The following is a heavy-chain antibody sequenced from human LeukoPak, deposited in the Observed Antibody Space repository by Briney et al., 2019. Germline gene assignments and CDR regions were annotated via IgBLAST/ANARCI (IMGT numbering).Heavy chain of an antibody. CDR3: ARSGSMVRGVNTLIDY. CDR1: GYTFTRYG. CDR2: ISAYNGNT. Sequence: ASVKASCKASGYTFTRYGISSVRQAPGHRLEWMGWISAYNGNTNYAQKLQGRVTMTTDTSTSTAYMELRSLRSDDTAVYYCARSGSMVRGVNTLIDYWGQGTLVTVSS. D-gene: IGHD3-10*01. J-gene: IGHJ4*02. V-gene: IGHV1-18*01.